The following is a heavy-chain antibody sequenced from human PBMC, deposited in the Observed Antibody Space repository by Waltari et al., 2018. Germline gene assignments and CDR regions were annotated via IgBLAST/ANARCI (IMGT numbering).Heavy chain of an antibody. CDR3: ARLVWFGAWIDN. Sequence: QVQLQESGPGMLRPSETLSLTCTVSGDSIKTDPYYWGWIRQSPGKGLECLGTIHSSGTTYVPASLEPRVTISVDTFNKRFSLNLRSATAADTAVYFCARLVWFGAWIDNWGQGSLVTVSS. D-gene: IGHD3-10*01. J-gene: IGHJ4*02. V-gene: IGHV4-39*01. CDR1: GDSIKTDPYY. CDR2: IHSSGTT.